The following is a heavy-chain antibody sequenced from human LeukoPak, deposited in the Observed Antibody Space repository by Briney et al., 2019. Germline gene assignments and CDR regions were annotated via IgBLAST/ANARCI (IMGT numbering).Heavy chain of an antibody. CDR1: GGTFSSYA. J-gene: IGHJ4*02. V-gene: IGHV1-18*01. CDR2: ISAYNGNT. D-gene: IGHD1-1*01. Sequence: ASVKVSCKASGGTFSSYAISWVRQAPGQGLEWMGWISAYNGNTNYAQKLQGRVTMTTDTSTSTAYMELRSLRSDDTAVYYCARDSDWTHPDYWGQGTLVTVSS. CDR3: ARDSDWTHPDY.